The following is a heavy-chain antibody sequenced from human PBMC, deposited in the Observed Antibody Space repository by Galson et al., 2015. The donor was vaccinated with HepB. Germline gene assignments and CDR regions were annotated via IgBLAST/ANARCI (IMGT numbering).Heavy chain of an antibody. CDR3: ARDGRQQLVPYYYYYGMDV. V-gene: IGHV1-18*04. J-gene: IGHJ6*02. CDR1: GYTFTSYG. CDR2: ISAYNGNT. Sequence: QSGAEVKKPGESLKISCKASGYTFTSYGICWVRQAPGQGLEWMGWISAYNGNTNYAQKLQGRVTMTTDTSTSTAYMELRSLRSDDTAVYYCARDGRQQLVPYYYYYGMDVWGQGTTVTVSS. D-gene: IGHD6-13*01.